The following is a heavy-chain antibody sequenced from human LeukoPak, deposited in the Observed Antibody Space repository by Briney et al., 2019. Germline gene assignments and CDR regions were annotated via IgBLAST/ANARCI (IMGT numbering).Heavy chain of an antibody. Sequence: GGSLRLSCAASGFTFNNYGMHWVRQAPGKGLEWVAFIRDDGSIKYYADSVKGRFTISRDNSKNTLSLQMNSLRAEDTAVYYCAKDRGRRIVVVPATKWGTFDYWGQGTLVTVSS. CDR1: GFTFNNYG. CDR2: IRDDGSIK. D-gene: IGHD2-2*01. CDR3: AKDRGRRIVVVPATKWGTFDY. J-gene: IGHJ4*02. V-gene: IGHV3-30*02.